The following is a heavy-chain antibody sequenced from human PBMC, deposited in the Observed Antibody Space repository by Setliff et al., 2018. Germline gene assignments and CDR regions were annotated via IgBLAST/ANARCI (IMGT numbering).Heavy chain of an antibody. Sequence: PGGSLRLSCAASGFTVSSFSMHWVRQAPVKGLDWVATLSDDGSNEFYADSVKARFTISRDNSKDTLYLQMNSLRSEDTAVYYCARALPSIHIDYWGQGTLVTVSS. CDR2: LSDDGSNE. CDR3: ARALPSIHIDY. D-gene: IGHD6-6*01. J-gene: IGHJ4*02. V-gene: IGHV3-30*03. CDR1: GFTVSSFS.